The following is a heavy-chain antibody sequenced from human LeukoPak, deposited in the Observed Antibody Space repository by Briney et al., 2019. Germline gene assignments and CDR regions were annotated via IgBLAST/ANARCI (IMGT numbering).Heavy chain of an antibody. D-gene: IGHD3-22*01. CDR1: GFTFSDYY. CDR2: ISSSGSTI. Sequence: GGSLRLSCAASGFTFSDYYMSWIRQAPGKGLEWVSYISSSGSTIYYADSVKGRFTISRDNAKNSRYLQMNSLRAEDTAVYYCARDFAYDSSGYYRHLDYWGQGTLVTVSS. CDR3: ARDFAYDSSGYYRHLDY. J-gene: IGHJ4*02. V-gene: IGHV3-11*01.